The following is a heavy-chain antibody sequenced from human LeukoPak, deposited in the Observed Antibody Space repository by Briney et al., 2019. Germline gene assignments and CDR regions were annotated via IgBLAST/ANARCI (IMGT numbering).Heavy chain of an antibody. Sequence: TSETLSLTCTVSGGSISSYYWSWIRQPPGKGLEWIGYIYYSGSTNYNPSLKSRVTISVDTSKNQFSLKLSSVTAADTAVYYCARCRGFVRPSLDYWGQGTLVTVSS. V-gene: IGHV4-59*12. CDR2: IYYSGST. D-gene: IGHD2-8*01. CDR1: GGSISSYY. CDR3: ARCRGFVRPSLDY. J-gene: IGHJ4*02.